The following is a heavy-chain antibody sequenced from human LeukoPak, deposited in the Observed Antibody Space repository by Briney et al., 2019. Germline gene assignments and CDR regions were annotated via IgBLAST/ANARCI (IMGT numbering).Heavy chain of an antibody. J-gene: IGHJ4*02. CDR1: GYTFTSYD. CDR3: ARGRSTGYPYYFEY. V-gene: IGHV1-8*03. D-gene: IGHD5-12*01. Sequence: ASVKVSCKASGYTFTSYDINWVRQATGQGLEWMGWMNPNSGSTGYAQKFQGRVTITRNTSISTAYMELSGLRPEDTAVYDCARGRSTGYPYYFEYWGQGTLVTVSS. CDR2: MNPNSGST.